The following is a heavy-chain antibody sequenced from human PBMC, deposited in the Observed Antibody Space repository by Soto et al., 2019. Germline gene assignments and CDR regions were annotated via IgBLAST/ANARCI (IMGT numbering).Heavy chain of an antibody. V-gene: IGHV4-59*08. J-gene: IGHJ6*02. Sequence: PSETLSLTCTVSGGSISSYYWSWLRQPPGKGLEWIGYIYYSGSTNYNPSLKSRVTISVDTSKNQFSLKLSSVTAADTAVYYCTRPKNELRFYSYNGIDVWGQGTTVTVSS. CDR3: TRPKNELRFYSYNGIDV. CDR2: IYYSGST. D-gene: IGHD5-12*01. CDR1: GGSISSYY.